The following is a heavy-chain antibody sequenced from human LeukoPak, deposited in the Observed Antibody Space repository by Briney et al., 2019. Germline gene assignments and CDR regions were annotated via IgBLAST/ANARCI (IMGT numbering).Heavy chain of an antibody. CDR3: AKTGGSSSLSWFDP. CDR1: GFTFSSYA. V-gene: IGHV3-23*01. D-gene: IGHD6-6*01. Sequence: GGSLRLSCAASGFTFSSYAMSWVRQAPGKGLEWVSAISGSGGSTYYADSVKGRFTISRDNSKNTLYLRMNSLRAEDTAVYYCAKTGGSSSLSWFDPWGQGTLVTVSS. J-gene: IGHJ5*02. CDR2: ISGSGGST.